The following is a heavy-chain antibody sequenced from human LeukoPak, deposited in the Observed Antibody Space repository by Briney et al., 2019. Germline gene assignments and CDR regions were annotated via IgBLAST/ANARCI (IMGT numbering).Heavy chain of an antibody. D-gene: IGHD7-27*01. CDR3: ASALGILDAFDI. V-gene: IGHV1-18*01. CDR1: GYTFTSYG. CDR2: ISAYNGNT. J-gene: IGHJ3*02. Sequence: ASVKVSRKASGYTFTSYGISWVRQAPGQGLEWMGWISAYNGNTNYAQKLQGRVTMTTDTSTSTAYMELRSLRSDDTAVYYCASALGILDAFDIWGQGTMVTVSS.